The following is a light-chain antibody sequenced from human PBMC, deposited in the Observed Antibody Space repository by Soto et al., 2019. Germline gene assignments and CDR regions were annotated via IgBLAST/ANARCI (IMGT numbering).Light chain of an antibody. CDR2: DND. V-gene: IGLV3-21*02. CDR3: QVWDISEHHYV. J-gene: IGLJ1*01. Sequence: SYELTQPPSVAVAPGQTAKITCGGDDIGRKSVHWYQHKPGQAPVLVVHDNDDRPSEIPARFSGSNSGNTATLTISRVEAGDEADFYCQVWDISEHHYVFGIGTKLTVL. CDR1: DIGRKS.